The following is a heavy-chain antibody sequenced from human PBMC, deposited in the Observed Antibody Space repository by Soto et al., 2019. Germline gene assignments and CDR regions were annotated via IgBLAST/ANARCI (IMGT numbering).Heavy chain of an antibody. V-gene: IGHV1-24*01. D-gene: IGHD1-1*01. CDR2: FDPEDGET. CDR3: ATDLYRRNDVT. CDR1: GYTLTELS. Sequence: ASLKVSCNISGYTLTELSMHCVRQAPGKGLELMGGFDPEDGETIYAQKFQGRVTMTGDTSTDTAYMELSSLRSEDTAVYYCATDLYRRNDVTWGQGTLVTVSS. J-gene: IGHJ5*02.